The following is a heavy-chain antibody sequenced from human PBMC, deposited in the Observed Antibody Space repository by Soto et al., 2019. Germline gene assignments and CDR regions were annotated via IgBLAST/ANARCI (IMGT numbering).Heavy chain of an antibody. J-gene: IGHJ5*02. D-gene: IGHD2-8*02. Sequence: PSETLSLTSTVAGGSISSSSYYWGWIRQPPGKGLEWIGSIYYSGSTYYNPSLKSRVTISVDTSKNQFSLKLSSVTAADTAVYYCAIPARGTGWFDPWGQGTLVTVSS. CDR2: IYYSGST. CDR3: AIPARGTGWFDP. CDR1: GGSISSSSYY. V-gene: IGHV4-39*01.